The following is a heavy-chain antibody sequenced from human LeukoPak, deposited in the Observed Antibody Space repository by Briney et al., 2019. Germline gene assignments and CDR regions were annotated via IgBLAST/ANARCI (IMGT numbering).Heavy chain of an antibody. Sequence: SETLSLTCTVSGGSISSYYWSWIRQPPGKGLEWIGYIYYSGSTNYNPSLKSRVTISVDTSKNQFSLKLSSVTAADTAVYYCARDRGSGWYGEFDPWGQGTLVTVSS. V-gene: IGHV4-59*01. CDR2: IYYSGST. CDR1: GGSISSYY. J-gene: IGHJ5*02. D-gene: IGHD6-19*01. CDR3: ARDRGSGWYGEFDP.